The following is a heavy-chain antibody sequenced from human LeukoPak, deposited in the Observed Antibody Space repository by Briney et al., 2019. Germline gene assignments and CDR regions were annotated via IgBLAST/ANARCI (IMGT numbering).Heavy chain of an antibody. CDR1: GFTFSSYA. Sequence: GGSLRLSCAASGFTFSSYAMHWVRQAPGKGLEWVAVISYDGSNKYYADSVKGRFSISRDNAKNSLYLQMNSLRVEDTAVYYCAREDATAFDYWGQGTLVTVSS. CDR3: AREDATAFDY. J-gene: IGHJ4*02. CDR2: ISYDGSNK. V-gene: IGHV3-30*04. D-gene: IGHD4-17*01.